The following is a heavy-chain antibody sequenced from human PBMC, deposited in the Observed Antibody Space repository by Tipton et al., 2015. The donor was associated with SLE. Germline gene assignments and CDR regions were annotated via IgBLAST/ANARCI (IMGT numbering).Heavy chain of an antibody. V-gene: IGHV4-30-4*07. CDR2: IYYSGST. CDR1: GGSISSGGYS. Sequence: TLSLTCAVSGGSISSGGYSWSWIRQPPGKGLEWIGYIYYSGSTNYNPSLKSRVTISVDTSKNQFSLKLSSVTAADTAVYYCAGRPIAVAGTSWVFDYWGQGTLVTVSS. D-gene: IGHD6-19*01. CDR3: AGRPIAVAGTSWVFDY. J-gene: IGHJ4*02.